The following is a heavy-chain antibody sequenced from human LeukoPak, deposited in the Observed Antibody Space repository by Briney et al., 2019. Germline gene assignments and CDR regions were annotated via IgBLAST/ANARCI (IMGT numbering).Heavy chain of an antibody. Sequence: PGGSLRLSCAASGFTFSSYGMHWVRQAPGKGLEWVAFIRYDGSNKYYADSVKGRFTISRDNSKNTLYLQMNSLRAEDTAVYYWAKEVAIFGVVTKPFDYWGQGTLVTVSS. CDR1: GFTFSSYG. CDR2: IRYDGSNK. CDR3: AKEVAIFGVVTKPFDY. V-gene: IGHV3-30*02. J-gene: IGHJ4*02. D-gene: IGHD3-3*01.